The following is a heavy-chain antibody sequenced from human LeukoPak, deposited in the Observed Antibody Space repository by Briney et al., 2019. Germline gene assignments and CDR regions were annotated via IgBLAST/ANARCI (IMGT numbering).Heavy chain of an antibody. D-gene: IGHD6-19*01. Sequence: ASVKVSCKASGYSFTVHYMHWVRQAPGQGLEWMGWIDPNSGGTNYAQNFQGRVTMTRDTSISTGYMELSRLTSDDSAIYYCTRRRGYSSGWSGPFDDWGQGTLVTVSS. CDR2: IDPNSGGT. V-gene: IGHV1-2*02. CDR1: GYSFTVHY. J-gene: IGHJ4*02. CDR3: TRRRGYSSGWSGPFDD.